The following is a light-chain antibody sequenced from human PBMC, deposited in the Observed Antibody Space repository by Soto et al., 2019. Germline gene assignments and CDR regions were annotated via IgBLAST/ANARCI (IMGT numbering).Light chain of an antibody. CDR2: DAS. CDR3: QQYDNRPT. Sequence: EIVMTQSPATLSVSPGERATLSCRASQSVSSNVAWYQQKPGQAPRLLFFDASTRATGLPARFSGSGSVTELRLTISSLHYEEFGVYYCQQYDNRPTFGQATRVEIK. J-gene: IGKJ5*01. CDR1: QSVSSN. V-gene: IGKV3-15*01.